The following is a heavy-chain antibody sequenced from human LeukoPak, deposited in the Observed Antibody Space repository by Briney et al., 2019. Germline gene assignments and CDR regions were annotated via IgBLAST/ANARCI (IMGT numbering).Heavy chain of an antibody. CDR1: GYTFTGYY. J-gene: IGHJ3*02. V-gene: IGHV1-2*02. D-gene: IGHD3-3*01. CDR2: INPNSGGT. Sequence: GASVKVSCKASGYTFTGYYMHWVRQAPGQGLEWMGWINPNSGGTNYAQKFQGRVTMTRDTSISTAYMELSRLRSDDTAVYYCARDQGGLLRFLEWPPAGAFDIWGQGTMVTVSS. CDR3: ARDQGGLLRFLEWPPAGAFDI.